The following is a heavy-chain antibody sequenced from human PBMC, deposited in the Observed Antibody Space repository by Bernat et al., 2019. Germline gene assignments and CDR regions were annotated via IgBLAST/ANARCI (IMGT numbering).Heavy chain of an antibody. CDR2: ISYNGGNT. J-gene: IGHJ5*02. V-gene: IGHV3-64*01. CDR3: ARGVQGVVSWFDP. D-gene: IGHD3-10*02. Sequence: EVQLVESGGGLVQPGGSLRLSCAASGFTFSSYAMHWVHQAPGKGLEYVSAISYNGGNTYYANSVKGRFTISRDNSKNTLYLQMGSLRAEDMAVYYCARGVQGVVSWFDPWGQGTLVTVSS. CDR1: GFTFSSYA.